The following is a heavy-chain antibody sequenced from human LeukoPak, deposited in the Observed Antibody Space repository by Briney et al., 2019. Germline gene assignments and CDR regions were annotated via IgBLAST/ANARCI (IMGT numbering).Heavy chain of an antibody. V-gene: IGHV1-2*02. CDR2: INPNSGGT. Sequence: ASVKVSCKASGYTFTGYYMHWVRQAPGQGLEWMEWINPNSGGTNYAQKFQGRVTMTRDTSISTAYMELSRLRSDDTAVYYCAREDIVVVVAVDYWGQGTLVTVSS. CDR1: GYTFTGYY. CDR3: AREDIVVVVAVDY. J-gene: IGHJ4*02. D-gene: IGHD2-15*01.